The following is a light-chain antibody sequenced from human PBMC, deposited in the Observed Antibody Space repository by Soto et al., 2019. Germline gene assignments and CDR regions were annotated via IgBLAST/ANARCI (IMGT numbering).Light chain of an antibody. CDR3: QTWGTGIRV. V-gene: IGLV4-69*01. CDR2: IYTDGSH. CDR1: GGHSSDA. Sequence: QPVLTQSPSASASLGASVKLTCTLSGGHSSDAIAWLQQQPEKGPRYLMRIYTDGSHRKGDGIPDRFSGSVSGAERYLTISSLQSEDEADYYCQTWGTGIRVFGGGTKLTV. J-gene: IGLJ2*01.